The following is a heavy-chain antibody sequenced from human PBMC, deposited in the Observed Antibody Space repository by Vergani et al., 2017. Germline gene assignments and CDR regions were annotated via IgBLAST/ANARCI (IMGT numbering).Heavy chain of an antibody. CDR3: VREGSYCGSTTCRNPSYVYYYHMDV. CDR2: IYYDGSKK. Sequence: QVQLVEPGGGVVQPGRSLRLSCTSSGFTFSTYTMHWVRQAPGKGLEWVAIIYYDGSKKYYADSVKGRFTISRDNSRNTLDLLMSSLRAEDTAIYYCVREGSYCGSTTCRNPSYVYYYHMDVWGEGTTVTVSS. CDR1: GFTFSTYT. D-gene: IGHD2-21*01. V-gene: IGHV3-33*01. J-gene: IGHJ6*03.